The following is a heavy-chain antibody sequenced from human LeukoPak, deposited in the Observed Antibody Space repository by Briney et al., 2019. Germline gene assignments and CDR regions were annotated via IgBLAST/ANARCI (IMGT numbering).Heavy chain of an antibody. J-gene: IGHJ6*03. CDR3: AKGNYVGYYYYYMDV. Sequence: PGGSLRLSCAASGFTVSSNYMSWVRQAPGKGLEWVSVIYSGGSTYYADSVKGRFTISRDNSKNTLYLQMNSLRAEDTAVYYCAKGNYVGYYYYYMDVWGKGTTVTVSS. CDR1: GFTVSSNY. CDR2: IYSGGST. D-gene: IGHD4-11*01. V-gene: IGHV3-53*01.